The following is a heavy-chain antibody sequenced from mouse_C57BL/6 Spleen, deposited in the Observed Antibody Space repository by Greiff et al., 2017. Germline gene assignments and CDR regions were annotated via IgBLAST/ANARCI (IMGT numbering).Heavy chain of an antibody. D-gene: IGHD3-1*01. Sequence: EVQLQQSGTVLARPGASVKMSCKTSGYTFTSYWMHWVKQRPGQGLEWIGAISPGNSDTSSNQKFKGKAKLTAVTSASTAYMELSSLTNEDSAVYYCTTGWEGAMDYWGQGTSVTVSS. J-gene: IGHJ4*01. V-gene: IGHV1-5*01. CDR1: GYTFTSYW. CDR2: ISPGNSDT. CDR3: TTGWEGAMDY.